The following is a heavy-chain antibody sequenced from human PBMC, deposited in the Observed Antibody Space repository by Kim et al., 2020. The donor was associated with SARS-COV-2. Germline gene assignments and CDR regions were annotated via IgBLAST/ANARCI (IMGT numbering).Heavy chain of an antibody. D-gene: IGHD5-18*01. V-gene: IGHV4-31*03. Sequence: SETLSLTCTVSGGSISSGGYYWSWIRQHPGKGLEWIGYIYYSGSTYYNPSLKSRVTISVDTSKNQFSLKLSSVTAADTAVYYCARDGMRGRGYSYGDDAFDIWGQGTMVTVSS. CDR1: GGSISSGGYY. CDR3: ARDGMRGRGYSYGDDAFDI. CDR2: IYYSGST. J-gene: IGHJ3*02.